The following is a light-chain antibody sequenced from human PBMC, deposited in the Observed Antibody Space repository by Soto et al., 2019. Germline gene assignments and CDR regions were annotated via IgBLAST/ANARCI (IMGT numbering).Light chain of an antibody. J-gene: IGKJ1*01. CDR3: QQYNSYSWT. V-gene: IGKV1-16*01. CDR2: AAS. Sequence: DIQMTQSPSSLSASVGDRVTITCRASQSISSYLGWYQQKPGKAPKLLIYAASSLQSGVPSRFSGSGSGTDFTLTISSLQPDDFATYYCQQYNSYSWTFGQGTKVDIK. CDR1: QSISSY.